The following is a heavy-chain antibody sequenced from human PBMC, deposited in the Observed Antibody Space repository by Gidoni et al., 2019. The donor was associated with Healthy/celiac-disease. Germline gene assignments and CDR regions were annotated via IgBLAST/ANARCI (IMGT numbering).Heavy chain of an antibody. CDR3: ARGDSSGTYYYYYGMDV. CDR1: GYTFTSYY. V-gene: IGHV1-46*01. CDR2: INPSGGST. J-gene: IGHJ6*02. D-gene: IGHD6-19*01. Sequence: QVQLVQSGAEVKKPGASVKVSCKASGYTFTSYYMHWVRQAPGQGLEWVGIINPSGGSTSYAQKFQGRVTMTRDTSTSTVYMELSSLRSEDTAVYYCARGDSSGTYYYYYGMDVWGQGTTVTVSS.